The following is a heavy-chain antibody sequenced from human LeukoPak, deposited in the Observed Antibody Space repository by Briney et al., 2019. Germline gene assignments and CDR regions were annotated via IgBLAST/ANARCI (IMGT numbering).Heavy chain of an antibody. CDR2: VPYSGNT. V-gene: IGHV4-59*08. D-gene: IGHD3-10*01. J-gene: IGHJ5*02. CDR1: GGSIGGYY. Sequence: PSETLSLTCAVSGGSIGGYYWSWIRQPPGKGLEWIGYVPYSGNTKFNPSLKSRVTISIDTSKNQFSVILTSVTAADTAVYFCARVNYASGGYSSWFDPWGQGTLVTVSS. CDR3: ARVNYASGGYSSWFDP.